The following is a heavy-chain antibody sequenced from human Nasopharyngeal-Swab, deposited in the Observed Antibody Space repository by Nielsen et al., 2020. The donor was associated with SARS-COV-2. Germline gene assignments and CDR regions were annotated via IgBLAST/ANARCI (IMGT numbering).Heavy chain of an antibody. J-gene: IGHJ4*02. Sequence: WNRQPPGKGLEWVSVIYSGGSTYYADSVKGRFTISRDNSKNTLYLQMNSLRAEDTAVYYCARAPSSSWPLDYWGQGTLVTVSS. V-gene: IGHV3-53*01. CDR3: ARAPSSSWPLDY. CDR2: IYSGGST. D-gene: IGHD6-13*01.